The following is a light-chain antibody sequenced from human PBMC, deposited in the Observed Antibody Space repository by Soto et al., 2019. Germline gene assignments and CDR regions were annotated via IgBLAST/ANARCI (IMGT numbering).Light chain of an antibody. CDR3: QQYNSYSLT. J-gene: IGKJ1*01. Sequence: DIQMTQSPSTLSASVGDRVTITCRASQSISSWLAWYQQKPGKAPKLLIYKASSLESGVPSRFSGGGSGTEFTLTISSRQPDDFATYYCQQYNSYSLTFGQGTKVEIK. CDR2: KAS. V-gene: IGKV1-5*03. CDR1: QSISSW.